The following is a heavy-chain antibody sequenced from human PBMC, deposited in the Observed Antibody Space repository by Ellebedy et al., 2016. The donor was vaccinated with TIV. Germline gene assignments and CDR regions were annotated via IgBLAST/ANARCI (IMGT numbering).Heavy chain of an antibody. J-gene: IGHJ6*02. Sequence: ASVKVSXKASGGTFSSYAISRVRQAPGQRLEWMGGIIPIFGTANYAQKFQGRVTITADKSTSTAYMELSSLRSEDTAVYYCAYGRSTVTLSYYYYGMDVWGQGTTVTVSS. CDR1: GGTFSSYA. CDR2: IIPIFGTA. CDR3: AYGRSTVTLSYYYYGMDV. D-gene: IGHD4-17*01. V-gene: IGHV1-69*06.